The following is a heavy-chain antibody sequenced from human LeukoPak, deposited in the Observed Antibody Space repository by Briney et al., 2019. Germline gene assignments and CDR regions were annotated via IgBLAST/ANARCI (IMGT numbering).Heavy chain of an antibody. D-gene: IGHD6-19*01. CDR2: ISWNSGSI. Sequence: PGGSLRLSCAASGFTFDDYAMHWVRQAPGKGLEWVSGISWNSGSIGYADSVKGRFTISRDNAKNSLYLQMNSLRAEDTALYYCAKDMEQWRSSAFDPWGQGTLVTVSS. J-gene: IGHJ5*02. CDR1: GFTFDDYA. V-gene: IGHV3-9*01. CDR3: AKDMEQWRSSAFDP.